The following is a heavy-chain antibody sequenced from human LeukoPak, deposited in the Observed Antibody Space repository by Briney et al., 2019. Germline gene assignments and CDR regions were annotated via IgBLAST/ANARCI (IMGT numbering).Heavy chain of an antibody. J-gene: IGHJ4*02. V-gene: IGHV3-23*01. CDR2: IRVRGGRT. CDR3: AKVDLFDREDFENYDCDWGNSWYYFDY. D-gene: IGHD3-16*01. CDR1: GFTFSSNA. Sequence: GGSLRLSCAAPGFTFSSNAMSWVRQAPGKGLEWVSAIRVRGGRTYYADSVKGRFTISRDTSKSTVYLKKKSLRAEDTAEYYIAKVDLFDREDFENYDCDWGNSWYYFDYWGQGTLVTVSS.